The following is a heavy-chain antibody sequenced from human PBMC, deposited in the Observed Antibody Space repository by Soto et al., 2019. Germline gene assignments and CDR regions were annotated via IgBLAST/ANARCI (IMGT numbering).Heavy chain of an antibody. CDR2: IYYSGST. D-gene: IGHD4-17*01. CDR1: GGSISSYY. CDR3: ARSYGDYGLDY. J-gene: IGHJ4*02. V-gene: IGHV4-59*01. Sequence: QVQLQESGPGLVKPSETLSLTCTVSGGSISSYYWSWIRQPPGKGLEWIGYIYYSGSTNYNPSLKSRVTISVDTSKNQFCLKLSSVTAADTAVYYCARSYGDYGLDYWAQGTLVTVSS.